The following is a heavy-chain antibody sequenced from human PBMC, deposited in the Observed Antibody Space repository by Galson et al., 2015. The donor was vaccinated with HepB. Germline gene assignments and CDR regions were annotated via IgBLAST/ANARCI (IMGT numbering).Heavy chain of an antibody. CDR3: AKGVGRGSGGLKDAFDI. CDR1: GFTFSSYS. D-gene: IGHD3-10*01. J-gene: IGHJ3*02. V-gene: IGHV3-23*01. CDR2: ISGSGGST. Sequence: SLRLSCAASGFTFSSYSMNWVRQAPGKGLEWVSAISGSGGSTYYADSVKGRFTVSRDNSKNTLYLQMNSLRAEDTAVYYWAKGVGRGSGGLKDAFDIWGQGTMVTVSS.